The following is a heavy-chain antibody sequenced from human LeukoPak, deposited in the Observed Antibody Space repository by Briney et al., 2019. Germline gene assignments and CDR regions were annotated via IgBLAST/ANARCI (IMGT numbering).Heavy chain of an antibody. CDR2: INPSGGST. D-gene: IGHD2-2*02. CDR3: AVPGKPAAIPGGTYYYYGMDV. J-gene: IGHJ6*02. V-gene: IGHV1-46*01. Sequence: GASVKVSCKASGYTFTSYYMHWVRQAPGQGLEWMGIINPSGGSTTYAQKFQGRVTMTRDTSTSTVYMELSSLRSEDTAVYYCAVPGKPAAIPGGTYYYYGMDVWGQGTTVTVSS. CDR1: GYTFTSYY.